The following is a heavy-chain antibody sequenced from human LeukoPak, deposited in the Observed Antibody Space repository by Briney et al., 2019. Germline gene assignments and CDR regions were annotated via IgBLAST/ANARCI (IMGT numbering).Heavy chain of an antibody. J-gene: IGHJ6*02. CDR2: IYYSGST. CDR1: GGSISSYY. CDR3: ARQGAGVATIGPFYYYYGMDV. V-gene: IGHV4-59*08. D-gene: IGHD5-24*01. Sequence: SETLSLTCTVSGGSISSYYWSWIRQPPGKGLEWIGYIYYSGSTNYNPSLKSRVTISVDTSKNQFSLKLSSVTAADTAVYYCARQGAGVATIGPFYYYYGMDVWGQGTTVTVSS.